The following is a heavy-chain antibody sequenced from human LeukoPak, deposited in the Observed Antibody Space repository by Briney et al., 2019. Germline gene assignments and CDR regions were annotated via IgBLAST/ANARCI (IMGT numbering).Heavy chain of an antibody. V-gene: IGHV3-53*01. CDR2: IYSDNT. CDR1: GFTVSSNS. CDR3: AREGGNYDFWSGYYGDGLDFDY. Sequence: GGSLRLSCTVSGFTVSSNSMSWVRQAPGKGLEWVSFIYSDNTHYSDSVKGRFTISRDNAKNSLYLQMNSLRAEDTALYYCAREGGNYDFWSGYYGDGLDFDYWGQGPWSPSPQ. J-gene: IGHJ4*02. D-gene: IGHD3-3*01.